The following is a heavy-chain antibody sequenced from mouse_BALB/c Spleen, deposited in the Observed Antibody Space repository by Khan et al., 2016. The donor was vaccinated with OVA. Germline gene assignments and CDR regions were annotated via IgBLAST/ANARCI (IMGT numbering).Heavy chain of an antibody. CDR3: TRDRIDY. Sequence: QMQLEESGAERAKPGASVKMSCKASGYTFTTYWMHWVNQSPGQGLEWIGYINPTSGYTDYNEKFKDRATLSADKSSSTAYMQLSSLTSEDSAVYYCTRDRIDYWGQGTTVTVSS. J-gene: IGHJ2*01. CDR2: INPTSGYT. V-gene: IGHV1-7*01. CDR1: GYTFTTYW.